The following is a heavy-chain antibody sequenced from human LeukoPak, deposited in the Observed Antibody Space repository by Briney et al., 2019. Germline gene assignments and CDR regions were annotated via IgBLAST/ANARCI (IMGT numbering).Heavy chain of an antibody. CDR3: ARDNSSGSRGWFDP. V-gene: IGHV3-11*06. D-gene: IGHD6-19*01. Sequence: GGSLRLSCAASGFTFSDYYISWIRQAAAKGLEWVSYISSSSSYTNYADSVKGRFTISRDNAKNSLYLQMNSLRAEDTAVYYCARDNSSGSRGWFDPWGQGTLVTVSS. CDR2: ISSSSSYT. J-gene: IGHJ5*02. CDR1: GFTFSDYY.